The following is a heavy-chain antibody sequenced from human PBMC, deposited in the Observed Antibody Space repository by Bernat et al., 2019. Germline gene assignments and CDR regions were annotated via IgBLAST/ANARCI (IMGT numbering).Heavy chain of an antibody. CDR1: GFTFSSYA. Sequence: EVQLLESGGGLVQPGGSLRLSCAASGFTFSSYAMSWVRQAPGKGLEWVSDISGSGGSTYYADSVKGRFTISRDNSKNSLYLQMNSLRAEDTAVYYCAKEVSSSGWFDPWGQGTLVTVSS. CDR2: ISGSGGST. CDR3: AKEVSSSGWFDP. J-gene: IGHJ5*02. V-gene: IGHV3-23*01. D-gene: IGHD6-6*01.